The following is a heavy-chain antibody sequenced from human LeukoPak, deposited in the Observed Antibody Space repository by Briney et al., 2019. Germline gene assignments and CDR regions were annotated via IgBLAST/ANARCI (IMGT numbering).Heavy chain of an antibody. D-gene: IGHD4-17*01. CDR1: GDSISSYY. J-gene: IGHJ5*02. CDR2: ISYSGST. CDR3: ARTTVTTFFDP. V-gene: IGHV4-59*01. Sequence: PSETLSLTCTVSGDSISSYYWSWIRQPPGKGLEWIGYISYSGSTNYNPSLKSRVTISVDTSKNQFSLKLRSVTAADTAVYYCARTTVTTFFDPWGQGNLVTVSS.